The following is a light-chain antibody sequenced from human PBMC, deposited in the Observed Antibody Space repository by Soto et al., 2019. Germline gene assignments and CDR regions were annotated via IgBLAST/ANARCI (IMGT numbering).Light chain of an antibody. CDR3: SSYTTSTTQV. V-gene: IGLV2-14*01. Sequence: QSALTQPASLSGSPGQSITISCTGTSSDIGAYDYVSWFQQHPGKAPKLMISEVNNRPSGVSDRFSGSKSGKTASLTIFGLQAEDEADYYCSSYTTSTTQVFGGGTKLTVL. J-gene: IGLJ2*01. CDR2: EVN. CDR1: SSDIGAYDY.